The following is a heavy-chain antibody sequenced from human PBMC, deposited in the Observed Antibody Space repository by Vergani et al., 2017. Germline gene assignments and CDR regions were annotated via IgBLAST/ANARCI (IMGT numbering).Heavy chain of an antibody. D-gene: IGHD3-3*01. J-gene: IGHJ6*02. V-gene: IGHV3-7*03. Sequence: EVQLVESGGGLVQPGGSLRLSCAASGFTFSSYWMSWVRQAPGKGLEWVANIKQDGSEKYYVDSVKGRFTISRDNAKNSLYLQMNSLRAEDTAVYYCARAYEESRRPRRPYYYYYGMDVWGQGTTVTVSS. CDR1: GFTFSSYW. CDR3: ARAYEESRRPRRPYYYYYGMDV. CDR2: IKQDGSEK.